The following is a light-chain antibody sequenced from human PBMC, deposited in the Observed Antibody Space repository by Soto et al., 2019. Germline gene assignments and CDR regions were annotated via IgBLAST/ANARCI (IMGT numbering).Light chain of an antibody. V-gene: IGKV3-15*01. CDR3: QQYNTWPRT. J-gene: IGKJ1*01. Sequence: DRSTVSRRASQSVASRNLAWYQQKPGQAPRLLIYGASTRATGIPARFSGSGSGTEFTLTISSLQSEDFAVYYCQQYNTWPRTFGQGTKVDI. CDR1: QSVASRN. CDR2: GAS.